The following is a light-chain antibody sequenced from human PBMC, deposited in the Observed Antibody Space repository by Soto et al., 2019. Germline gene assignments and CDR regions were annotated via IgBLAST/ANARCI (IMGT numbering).Light chain of an antibody. CDR2: DTS. Sequence: EIVMTQSPATLSVSPGERATLSCRASQSVDSKLAWFQQKPGQAPRLLIYDTSTRATGIPGRFSGSGSGTEYTLTVSSLQSEDFAVYHCQQYNDWQWTFGQGTKVEIK. J-gene: IGKJ1*01. CDR1: QSVDSK. CDR3: QQYNDWQWT. V-gene: IGKV3-15*01.